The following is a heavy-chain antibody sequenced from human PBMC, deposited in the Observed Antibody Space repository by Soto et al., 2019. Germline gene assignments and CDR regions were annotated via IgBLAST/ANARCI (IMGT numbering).Heavy chain of an antibody. Sequence: TSETLSLTCTVSGGSISSYYWSWIRQPPGKGLEWIGYIYYSGSTNYNPSLKSRVTISVDTSKNQFSLKLSSVTAADTAVYYCARFRGSYYSSHQVARNYYYYYGMDVWGQGTTVTVSS. J-gene: IGHJ6*02. CDR2: IYYSGST. D-gene: IGHD1-26*01. V-gene: IGHV4-59*01. CDR1: GGSISSYY. CDR3: ARFRGSYYSSHQVARNYYYYYGMDV.